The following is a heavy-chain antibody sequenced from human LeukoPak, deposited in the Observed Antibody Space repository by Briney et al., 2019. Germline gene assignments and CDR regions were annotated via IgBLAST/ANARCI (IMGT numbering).Heavy chain of an antibody. J-gene: IGHJ2*01. Sequence: GASVKVSCKASGYTFTSYDINWVRQATGQGLEWMGWMNPNSGNTGYAQKFQGRVTMTRNTSISTAYMELSSLRSEDTAVYYCARVPYSWGRPKVDWYFDLWGRGTLVTVSS. CDR2: MNPNSGNT. CDR1: GYTFTSYD. CDR3: ARVPYSWGRPKVDWYFDL. D-gene: IGHD7-27*01. V-gene: IGHV1-8*01.